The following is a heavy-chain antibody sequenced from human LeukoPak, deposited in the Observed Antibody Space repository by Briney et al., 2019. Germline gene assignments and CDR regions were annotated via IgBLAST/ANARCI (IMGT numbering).Heavy chain of an antibody. CDR3: ARTYYDSSGYWPNPAKYFQH. V-gene: IGHV1-2*02. J-gene: IGHJ1*01. D-gene: IGHD3-22*01. CDR1: GYTFTGYY. CDR2: INPNSGGT. Sequence: ASVKVSCKASGYTFTGYYMHWVRQAPGQGLEWMGWINPNSGGTNYAQKFQGRVTMTRDTSISTAYMELSRLRSDDTAVYYCARTYYDSSGYWPNPAKYFQHWGQGTLVTVSS.